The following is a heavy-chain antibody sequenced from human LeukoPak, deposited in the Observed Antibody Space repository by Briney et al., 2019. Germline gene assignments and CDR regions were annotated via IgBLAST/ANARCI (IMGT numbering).Heavy chain of an antibody. J-gene: IGHJ3*02. CDR2: ISGSASST. V-gene: IGHV3-23*01. CDR3: AKGRSCSGGSCYSSDAFDI. D-gene: IGHD2-15*01. CDR1: GFTFSNYA. Sequence: PGGSLRLSCAASGFTFSNYAMSWVRQAPGKGLEWVSAISGSASSTYHADSVKGRFTISRDNSKNTLYLQMNSLRAEDTAVYYCAKGRSCSGGSCYSSDAFDIWGQGTMVTVSS.